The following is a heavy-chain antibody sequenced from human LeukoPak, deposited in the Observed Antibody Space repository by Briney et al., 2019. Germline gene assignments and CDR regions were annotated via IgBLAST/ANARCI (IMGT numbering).Heavy chain of an antibody. Sequence: GGSLRLSCAASGFTVSSNYMSWVRQAPGKGLEWVSVIYSGGSTYYADSVKGRFTISRDNSKNTLYLQMNSLRAEDTAVYYCARAGVRGSSTSWGFDYWGQGTLVTVSS. CDR3: ARAGVRGSSTSWGFDY. J-gene: IGHJ4*02. D-gene: IGHD2-2*01. CDR1: GFTVSSNY. V-gene: IGHV3-53*01. CDR2: IYSGGST.